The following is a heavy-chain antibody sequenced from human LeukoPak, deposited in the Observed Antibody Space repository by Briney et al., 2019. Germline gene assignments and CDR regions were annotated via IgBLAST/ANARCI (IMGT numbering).Heavy chain of an antibody. CDR2: ISWNSGSI. J-gene: IGHJ4*02. CDR1: GFTFDDYA. D-gene: IGHD3-22*01. V-gene: IGHV3-9*01. CDR3: ARDHVPEITMIVGV. Sequence: GGSLRLSCAASGFTFDDYAMHWVRQAPGKGLEWVSGISWNSGSIGYADSAKGRFTISRDNAKNSLYLQMNSLRAEDTAVYYCARDHVPEITMIVGVWGQGTLVTVSS.